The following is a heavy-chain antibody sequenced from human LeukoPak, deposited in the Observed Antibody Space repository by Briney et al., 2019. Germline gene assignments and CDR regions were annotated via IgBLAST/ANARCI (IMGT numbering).Heavy chain of an antibody. CDR1: GYTFTGYY. V-gene: IGHV1-2*02. CDR3: ARVITGSLTPYDY. D-gene: IGHD1-20*01. Sequence: GVSVKVSCKASGYTFTGYYMHWVRQAPGQGLEWMGWINPNSGGTNYAQKFQGRVTMTRDTSISTAYMELSRLRSDDTAVYYCARVITGSLTPYDYWGQGTLVTVSS. J-gene: IGHJ4*02. CDR2: INPNSGGT.